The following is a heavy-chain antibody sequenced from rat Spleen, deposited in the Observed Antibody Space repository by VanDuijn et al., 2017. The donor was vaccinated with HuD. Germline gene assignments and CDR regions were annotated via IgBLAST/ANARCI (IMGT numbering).Heavy chain of an antibody. CDR1: GFTFSNYD. J-gene: IGHJ2*01. V-gene: IGHV5-29*01. Sequence: EVQLVESGGGLVQPGRSLKLSCAASGFTFSNYDMAWVRQAPTKGLEWVATINYDGTTTYHHDSVKGRFTISRDNARGTLFLQMDSLRSEDTATYYCARELDQFDFWGQGVLVTVSS. CDR2: INYDGTTT. CDR3: ARELDQFDF.